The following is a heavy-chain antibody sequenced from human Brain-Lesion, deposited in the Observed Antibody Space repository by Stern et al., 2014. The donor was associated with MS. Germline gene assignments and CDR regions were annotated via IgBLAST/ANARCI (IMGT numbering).Heavy chain of an antibody. D-gene: IGHD3-3*01. CDR2: IKPNTGGT. J-gene: IGHJ6*02. CDR3: ARDQRGITIFGVVTDYYYLGMDV. CDR1: GDIFTGYS. Sequence: MQLVQSGAEVKKPGASVKVSCKTSGDIFTGYSIHWVRQAPGQGLEWMAWIKPNTGGTKYAQKFQGRVTMSRDTSISTAYVELSSLTSDDTAVYYCARDQRGITIFGVVTDYYYLGMDVWGQGTTVTVSS. V-gene: IGHV1-2*02.